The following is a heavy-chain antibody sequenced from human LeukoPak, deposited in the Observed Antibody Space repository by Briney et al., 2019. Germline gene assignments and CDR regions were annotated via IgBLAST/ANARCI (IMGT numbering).Heavy chain of an antibody. CDR2: INPSGGST. Sequence: ASVKVSCKASGGTFSSYAISWVRQAPGQGLEWMGIINPSGGSTSYAQKFQGRVTMTRDTSTSTVYMELSSLRSEDTAVYYCARAPQGKPVDYWGQGTLVTVSS. CDR3: ARAPQGKPVDY. V-gene: IGHV1-46*01. J-gene: IGHJ4*02. D-gene: IGHD3-10*01. CDR1: GGTFSSYA.